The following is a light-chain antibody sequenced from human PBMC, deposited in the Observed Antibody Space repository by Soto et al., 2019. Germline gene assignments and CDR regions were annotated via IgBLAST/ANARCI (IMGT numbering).Light chain of an antibody. V-gene: IGKV1-39*01. Sequence: DIQMTQCPSTLSASVVDRFTITVVASESISVWFALYQQKPVKAPKLLIYAASSLQSGVPSRFSGSGSGTDFTLTISSLQPEDFATYFCQQSYSTPITFGQGTRLEI. CDR1: ESISVW. J-gene: IGKJ5*01. CDR3: QQSYSTPIT. CDR2: AAS.